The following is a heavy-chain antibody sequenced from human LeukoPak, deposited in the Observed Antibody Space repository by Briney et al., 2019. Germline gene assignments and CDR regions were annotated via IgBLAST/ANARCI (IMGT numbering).Heavy chain of an antibody. J-gene: IGHJ4*02. D-gene: IGHD6-13*01. CDR3: ARVPISSSSWDPLLDY. CDR2: IYHSGST. Sequence: SETLSLTCTVSGGSISSGGYYWSWIRQPPGKGLEWIGYIYHSGSTYYNPSLKSRVTISVDRSKNQFSLKLSSVTAADTSVYYCARVPISSSSWDPLLDYWGQGTLVTVSS. CDR1: GGSISSGGYY. V-gene: IGHV4-30-2*01.